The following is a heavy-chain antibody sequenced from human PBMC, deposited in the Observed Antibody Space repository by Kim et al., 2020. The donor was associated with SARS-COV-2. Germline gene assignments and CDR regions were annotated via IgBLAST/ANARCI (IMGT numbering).Heavy chain of an antibody. CDR2: IRKDGSEK. D-gene: IGHD1-26*01. CDR3: ARYTGIVGAIYFDY. CDR1: GFTFFSYR. V-gene: IGHV3-7*03. J-gene: IGHJ4*02. Sequence: GGSLRLSCAASGFTFFSYRMSWVRQAPGKGLEWVANIRKDGSEKYYVDSVKGRFTISRDNAKNSLYLQMNSLRAEDTAVYYCARYTGIVGAIYFDYWGQGTLVTVSS.